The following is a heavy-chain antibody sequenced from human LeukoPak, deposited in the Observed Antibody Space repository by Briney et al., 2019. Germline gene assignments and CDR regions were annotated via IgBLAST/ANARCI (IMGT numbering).Heavy chain of an antibody. CDR1: GYTFSDYP. V-gene: IGHV1-3*01. CDR3: ARDSTVHPAPGNWFDP. Sequence: ASVKVSCKASGYTFSDYPMHWLRQAPGQRFEWMGWISAGNIKYSQNFQDRINITRDTSASTAYMELSSLRSEDTAVYYCARDSTVHPAPGNWFDPWGQGTLVTVSS. CDR2: ISAGNI. J-gene: IGHJ5*02. D-gene: IGHD4-17*01.